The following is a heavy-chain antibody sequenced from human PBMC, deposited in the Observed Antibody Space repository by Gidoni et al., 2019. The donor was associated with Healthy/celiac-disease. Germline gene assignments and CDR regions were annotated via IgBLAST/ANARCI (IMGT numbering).Heavy chain of an antibody. Sequence: QVQLQESGPGLGRPSETLSLTGPVSGGSISSYYWSWIRQPPGKGLEWIWSIYCSGSTNYNPSLKSRVTISVDTSKNQFFLQLSSVTAADTAVYYCGRRFGIAVTYYFDYWGQGTLVTVSS. D-gene: IGHD6-19*01. V-gene: IGHV4-59*01. CDR2: IYCSGST. CDR3: GRRFGIAVTYYFDY. CDR1: GGSISSYY. J-gene: IGHJ4*02.